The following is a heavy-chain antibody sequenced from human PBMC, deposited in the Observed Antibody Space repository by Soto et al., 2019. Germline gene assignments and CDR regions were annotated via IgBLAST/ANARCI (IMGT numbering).Heavy chain of an antibody. V-gene: IGHV3-53*01. CDR1: GVTGCNNS. J-gene: IGHJ6*02. D-gene: IGHD4-4*01. CDR3: ASNPVTTSLYYYYGMDV. Sequence: VSRRLYCAVCGVTGCNNSLSWVSQAQGKGLEWVSVIYSGGSTYYADSVKGRFTISRDNSKNTLYLQMNSLRAEDTAVYYCASNPVTTSLYYYYGMDVWGQGTTVTVSS. CDR2: IYSGGST.